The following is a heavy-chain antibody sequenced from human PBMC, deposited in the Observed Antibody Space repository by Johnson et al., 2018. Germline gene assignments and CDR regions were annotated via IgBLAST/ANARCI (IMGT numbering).Heavy chain of an antibody. CDR3: AKALGFGNNSPGHIDA. V-gene: IGHV3-43*01. D-gene: IGHD5-24*01. J-gene: IGHJ6*03. CDR2: ISWDGGRT. Sequence: VQLVQSGGVVVQPGGSLRLSCAASGFTFDDYAMHWVRQAPGKGLEWVSLISWDGGRTYYADFVKGRFTISRDNSKSSLYLQMNSLRTEDTALYYCAKALGFGNNSPGHIDAWGEGTTVTVSS. CDR1: GFTFDDYA.